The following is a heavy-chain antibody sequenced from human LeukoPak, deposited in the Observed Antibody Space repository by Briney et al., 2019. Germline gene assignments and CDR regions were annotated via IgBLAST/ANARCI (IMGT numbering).Heavy chain of an antibody. CDR1: GFTFSSYG. CDR2: ISYDGSNK. J-gene: IGHJ5*02. D-gene: IGHD4-11*01. V-gene: IGHV3-30*18. CDR3: AKDQQSISYSP. Sequence: SGGCLRLSCAASGFTFSSYGVHWVRQAPGKELEWVAVISYDGSNKYYADSVKGRFTISRDNSKNTLYLQMNSLRVEDTAIYNCAKDQQSISYSPWGQGTLVTVSS.